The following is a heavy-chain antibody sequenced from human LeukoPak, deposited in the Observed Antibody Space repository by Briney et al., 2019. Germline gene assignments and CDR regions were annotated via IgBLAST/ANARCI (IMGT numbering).Heavy chain of an antibody. Sequence: ASVKVSCEASGYTFTGYYMHWVRQAPGQGLEWMGWLNPNSGGTNYAQKFQGRVTMTRDTSISTAYMELSRLRSDDTAVYYCARSKPYGSGSYYLDAFDIWGQGTMVTVSS. CDR3: ARSKPYGSGSYYLDAFDI. CDR1: GYTFTGYY. CDR2: LNPNSGGT. J-gene: IGHJ3*02. D-gene: IGHD3-10*01. V-gene: IGHV1-2*02.